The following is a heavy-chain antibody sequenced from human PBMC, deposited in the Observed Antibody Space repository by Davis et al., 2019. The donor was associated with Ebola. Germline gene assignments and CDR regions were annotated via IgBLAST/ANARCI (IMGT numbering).Heavy chain of an antibody. Sequence: PGGSLRLSCTASGLSFGDYTISWVRQAPGMGLEWVGLIRNKAYGGTTEYAASVKGRFTISRDDSKSIAYLQMNSLTTEDTAVYYCTGERWYNSGSSYYYYGKDVWGQGTTVTVSS. CDR2: IRNKAYGGTT. V-gene: IGHV3-49*04. J-gene: IGHJ6*02. CDR1: GLSFGDYT. CDR3: TGERWYNSGSSYYYYGKDV. D-gene: IGHD3-10*01.